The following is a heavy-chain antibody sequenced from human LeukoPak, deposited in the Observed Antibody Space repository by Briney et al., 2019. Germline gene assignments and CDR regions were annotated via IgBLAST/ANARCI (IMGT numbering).Heavy chain of an antibody. D-gene: IGHD4-23*01. CDR3: ARSTFAGGNVNFDY. J-gene: IGHJ4*02. CDR2: IYHSGST. Sequence: SETLSLTCAVSGYSISSGYYWGWIRQPPGKWLEWIGSIYHSGSTYYNPSLKSRVTISVDTSKNQFSLKLSSVTAADTAVYYCARSTFAGGNVNFDYWGQGTLVTVSS. CDR1: GYSISSGYY. V-gene: IGHV4-38-2*01.